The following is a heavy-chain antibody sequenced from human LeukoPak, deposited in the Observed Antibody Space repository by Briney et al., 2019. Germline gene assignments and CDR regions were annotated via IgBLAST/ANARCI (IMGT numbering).Heavy chain of an antibody. V-gene: IGHV3-23*01. CDR1: GFTFSSYA. CDR2: ISGSGGST. Sequence: GGSLRLSCAASGFTFSSYAMSWIRQAPGEGLEWVSAISGSGGSTYYADSVKGRFTISRDNSKNTLYLQMNSLRAEDTAVYYCAKDPPYDIFTGYSNVFDYWGQGTLVTVSS. J-gene: IGHJ4*01. CDR3: AKDPPYDIFTGYSNVFDY. D-gene: IGHD3-9*01.